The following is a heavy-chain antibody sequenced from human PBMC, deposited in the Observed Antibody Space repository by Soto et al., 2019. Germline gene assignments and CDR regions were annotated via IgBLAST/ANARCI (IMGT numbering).Heavy chain of an antibody. Sequence: EVQLVESGGGLVQPGGSLRLSCAASGLTVSSNYMSWVRQAPGKGLEWVSVMYSGGSTYYADSVKGRFIISRDNYKNKVYVKMDSLRAEDTAVYYCARASPLHQQLFYGMDVWGQGTTVTVSS. CDR1: GLTVSSNY. CDR2: MYSGGST. D-gene: IGHD6-13*01. J-gene: IGHJ6*02. V-gene: IGHV3-66*01. CDR3: ARASPLHQQLFYGMDV.